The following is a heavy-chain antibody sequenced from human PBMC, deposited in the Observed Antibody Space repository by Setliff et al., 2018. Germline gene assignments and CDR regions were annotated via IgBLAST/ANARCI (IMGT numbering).Heavy chain of an antibody. CDR3: AKTRGSNWNFFYYMDV. CDR1: GYTFTSYD. J-gene: IGHJ6*03. V-gene: IGHV1-8*02. CDR2: MNPNSGNT. D-gene: IGHD1-1*01. Sequence: ASVKVSCKASGYTFTSYDINWVRQATGQGLEWMGWMNPNSGNTGYAQKFQGRVTMTEDTSTDTAYMELSSLRSEDTAVYYCAKTRGSNWNFFYYMDVWGKGTTVTVSS.